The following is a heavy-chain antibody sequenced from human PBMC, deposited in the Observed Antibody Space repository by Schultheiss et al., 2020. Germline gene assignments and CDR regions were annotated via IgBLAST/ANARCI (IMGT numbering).Heavy chain of an antibody. CDR3: TTDQPTTVREYYYYYYGMDV. V-gene: IGHV3-15*07. CDR1: GFTFSNAW. D-gene: IGHD4-11*01. Sequence: GGSLRLSCAASGFTFSNAWMNWVRQAPGKGLEWVGRIKSKTDGGTTDYAAPVKGRFTISRDDSKNTLYLQMNSLKTEDTAVYYCTTDQPTTVREYYYYYYGMDVWGQGTTVTVSS. CDR2: IKSKTDGGTT. J-gene: IGHJ6*02.